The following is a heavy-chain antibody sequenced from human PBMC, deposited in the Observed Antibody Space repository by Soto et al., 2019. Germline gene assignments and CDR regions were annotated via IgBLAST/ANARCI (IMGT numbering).Heavy chain of an antibody. D-gene: IGHD3-3*01. V-gene: IGHV3-20*04. CDR2: INWNGGTI. Sequence: GGSLRLSCAASGFTFDDYAVSWVRQAPGKGLEWVAGINWNGGTIVYADSVRGRFTISRDNAKNSLNLQMNSLRPEDTALYYCARVKALTIQYYFDHWGQGTLVTVSS. J-gene: IGHJ4*02. CDR1: GFTFDDYA. CDR3: ARVKALTIQYYFDH.